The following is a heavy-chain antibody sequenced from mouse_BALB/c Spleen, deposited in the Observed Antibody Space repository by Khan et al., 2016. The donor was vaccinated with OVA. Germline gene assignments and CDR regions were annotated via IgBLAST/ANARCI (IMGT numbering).Heavy chain of an antibody. CDR1: GFTFSNYW. CDR3: PLPPWFAY. J-gene: IGHJ3*01. Sequence: EVKLEESGGGLVQPGGSMKLSCVASGFTFSNYWMNWVRQSPEKGLEWVAEIRLKSNNYATHYAESVKGRFTISRDDSKSSVYLQMNNLRAEDTGIYYCPLPPWFAYWGQGTLGTVSA. CDR2: IRLKSNNYAT. V-gene: IGHV6-6*02.